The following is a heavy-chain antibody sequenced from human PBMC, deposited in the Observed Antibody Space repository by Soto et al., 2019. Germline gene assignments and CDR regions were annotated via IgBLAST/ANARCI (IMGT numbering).Heavy chain of an antibody. CDR2: INPNSGGT. J-gene: IGHJ4*02. D-gene: IGHD6-19*01. CDR1: GYTFTDFY. Sequence: QVQLVQSGAEVKKPGASVKVSCKTSGYTFTDFYMHWVRQAPGQGLEWMGWINPNSGGTKYAQNFQGWVTMTRDTSISTAYMELSRLRSDDTAVYYCATSRTSIAVADETEYYFDYWGQGTLVTVSS. V-gene: IGHV1-2*04. CDR3: ATSRTSIAVADETEYYFDY.